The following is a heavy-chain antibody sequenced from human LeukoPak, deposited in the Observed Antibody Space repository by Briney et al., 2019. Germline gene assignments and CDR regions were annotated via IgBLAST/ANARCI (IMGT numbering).Heavy chain of an antibody. V-gene: IGHV4-34*01. CDR2: INHSGST. CDR1: GGSFSGYY. J-gene: IGHJ4*02. Sequence: SETLSLTCAVYGGSFSGYYWSWIRQPPGKGLEWSGEINHSGSTNYNPSLKSRVTISVDTSKNQFSLKLSSVTAADTAVYYCARRVITMVRGVIKHPYYFDYWGQGTLVTVSS. D-gene: IGHD3-10*01. CDR3: ARRVITMVRGVIKHPYYFDY.